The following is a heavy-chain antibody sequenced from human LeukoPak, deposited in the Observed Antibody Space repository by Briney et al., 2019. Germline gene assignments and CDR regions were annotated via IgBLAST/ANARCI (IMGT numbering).Heavy chain of an antibody. V-gene: IGHV3-7*03. CDR3: SRGPTQQWLYSGTDV. CDR1: GFTFSSYC. J-gene: IGHJ6*02. Sequence: GGSLRLSCAASGFTFSSYCMSWVRQAPGKGLEWVANIKQDGCEKYYVDSVKGRFTISRDNAKNSLYLQMNSLTTEDTAVYYCSRGPTQQWLYSGTDVWGQGTTVIVSS. CDR2: IKQDGCEK. D-gene: IGHD5-18*01.